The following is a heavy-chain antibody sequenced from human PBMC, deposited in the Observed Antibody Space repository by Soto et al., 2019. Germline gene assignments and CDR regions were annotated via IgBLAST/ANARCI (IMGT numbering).Heavy chain of an antibody. V-gene: IGHV1-3*01. J-gene: IGHJ6*03. CDR1: GYTFTSYA. CDR3: ASGYDFWSGGAYMDV. Sequence: QVQLVQSGAEVKKPGASVKVSCKASGYTFTSYAMHWVRQAPGQRLEWMGWINAGNGNTKYSQKFQGRVTITRDTSASTACMELSSLRSEDTAVYYCASGYDFWSGGAYMDVWGKGTTVTVSS. CDR2: INAGNGNT. D-gene: IGHD3-3*01.